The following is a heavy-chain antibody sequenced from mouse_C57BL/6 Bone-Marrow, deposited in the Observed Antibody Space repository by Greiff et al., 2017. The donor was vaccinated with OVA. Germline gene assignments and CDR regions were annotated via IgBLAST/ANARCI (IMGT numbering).Heavy chain of an antibody. Sequence: VQLQQPGAELVKPGASVKLSCKASGYTFTSYWMHWVKQRPGRGLEWIGRIDPNSGGTKYNEKFKSKATLTVDKPSSTAYMPLSSLTSEDSAVYYCARGGLLRLVGYFDVWGTGTTVTVSS. CDR3: ARGGLLRLVGYFDV. CDR1: GYTFTSYW. J-gene: IGHJ1*03. CDR2: IDPNSGGT. V-gene: IGHV1-72*01. D-gene: IGHD1-2*01.